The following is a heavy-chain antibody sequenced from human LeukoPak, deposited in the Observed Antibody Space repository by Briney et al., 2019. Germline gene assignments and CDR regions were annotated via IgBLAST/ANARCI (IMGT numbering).Heavy chain of an antibody. D-gene: IGHD4-23*01. Sequence: GGSLRLSCAASGFTFSSYWMNWVRQAPGKGLVWVSRIAIDGSSTTYADSVKGRFSISRDNAKNTLYLQMNSLRVEDTAVYYCARGRPHGNDYWGQGTLVTVSS. J-gene: IGHJ4*02. V-gene: IGHV3-74*01. CDR1: GFTFSSYW. CDR3: ARGRPHGNDY. CDR2: IAIDGSST.